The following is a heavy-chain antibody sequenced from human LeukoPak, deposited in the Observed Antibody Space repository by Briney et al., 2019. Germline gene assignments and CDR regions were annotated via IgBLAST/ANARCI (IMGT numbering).Heavy chain of an antibody. V-gene: IGHV3-23*01. J-gene: IGHJ4*02. CDR3: AKGSGSGWYGWFAR. Sequence: HPGGPLRLSCGASGFTFNDYAVYWLREAPGKGLVWVSFIDASGGATYCATPVEGRFTTSRDNQKNTFYLQMNSLRAEDRAVYFCAKGSGSGWYGWFARWGQGALVTVSS. D-gene: IGHD6-19*01. CDR2: IDASGGAT. CDR1: GFTFNDYA.